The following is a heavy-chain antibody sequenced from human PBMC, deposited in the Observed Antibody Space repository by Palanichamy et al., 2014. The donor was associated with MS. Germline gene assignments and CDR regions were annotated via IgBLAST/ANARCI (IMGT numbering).Heavy chain of an antibody. CDR3: ARDTAVVGGSDWYFDL. D-gene: IGHD2-15*01. V-gene: IGHV3-33*01. J-gene: IGHJ2*01. CDR2: IWYDGSNK. CDR1: GFTFSNYG. Sequence: QVQLVEVWGRRGPAWRSLRLSCAASGFTFSNYGMHWVRQAPGKGLEWVALIWYDGSNKYYADSVKGRFTISRDNSKNTLYLQMNSLRAEDTAMYYCARDTAVVGGSDWYFDLWGRGTLVTVSS.